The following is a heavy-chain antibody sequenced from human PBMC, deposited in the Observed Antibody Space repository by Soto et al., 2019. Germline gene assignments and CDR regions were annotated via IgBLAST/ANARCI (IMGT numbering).Heavy chain of an antibody. V-gene: IGHV1-69*13. CDR1: GGTFSSYA. Sequence: GASVKVSCKASGGTFSSYAISWVRQAPGQGLEWMGGIIPIFGTANYAQKFQGRVTITADESTSTAYMELSSLRSEDTAVYHCARVTDGDAFDIWGQGTMVTVSS. CDR3: ARVTDGDAFDI. J-gene: IGHJ3*02. D-gene: IGHD5-18*01. CDR2: IIPIFGTA.